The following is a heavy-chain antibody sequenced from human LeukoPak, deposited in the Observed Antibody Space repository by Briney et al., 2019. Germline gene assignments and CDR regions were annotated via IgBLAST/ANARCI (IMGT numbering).Heavy chain of an antibody. D-gene: IGHD1-14*01. V-gene: IGHV3-15*01. CDR3: TTGIFDY. CDR1: GFTFSNAW. Sequence: PGGSLRLPCAASGFTFSNAWMSWVRQAPGKGLEWVGRIKSKTDGETTDYAAPVKGRFTISRDDSKNTLYLQMNSLKTEDTAVYYCTTGIFDYWGQGTLVTVSS. J-gene: IGHJ4*02. CDR2: IKSKTDGETT.